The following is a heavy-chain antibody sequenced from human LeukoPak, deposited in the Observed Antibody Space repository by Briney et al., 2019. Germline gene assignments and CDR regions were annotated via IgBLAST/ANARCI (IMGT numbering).Heavy chain of an antibody. J-gene: IGHJ4*02. CDR1: GFTFSSYW. CDR2: IKQDGSEK. CDR3: ARDIKYGGSSSFDY. Sequence: GGSLRLSCAASGFTFSSYWMSWVRQAPGKGLEWVANIKQDGSEKYYVDSVKGRFTISRDNAKNSLYLQMNSLRAEDTAVYYCARDIKYGGSSSFDYWGQGTLVTVSS. V-gene: IGHV3-7*01. D-gene: IGHD3-16*01.